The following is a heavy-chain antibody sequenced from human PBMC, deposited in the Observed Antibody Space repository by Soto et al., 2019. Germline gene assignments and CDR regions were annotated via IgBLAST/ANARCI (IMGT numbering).Heavy chain of an antibody. J-gene: IGHJ5*02. CDR2: IIPIFGTA. CDR3: AREGSIAAAGSNRFDP. V-gene: IGHV1-69*13. D-gene: IGHD6-13*01. Sequence: SVKVSCKASGGTFSSYAISWVRQAPGQGLEWMGGIIPIFGTANYAQKFQGRVTITADESTSTAYMELSSLRSEDTAVYYCAREGSIAAAGSNRFDPWGQGTLVTVSS. CDR1: GGTFSSYA.